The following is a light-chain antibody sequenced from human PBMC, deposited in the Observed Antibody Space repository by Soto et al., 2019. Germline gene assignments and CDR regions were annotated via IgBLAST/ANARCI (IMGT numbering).Light chain of an antibody. CDR2: DVS. J-gene: IGLJ2*01. CDR1: STDVGGYNY. Sequence: QSALTQPRSVSGSPGQSVTISCTGTSTDVGGYNYVSWYQQHPGKVPKLMLYDVSKRPSGVPDRFSGSKSGNTASLTISGLQAEDEADYYCSSYTSSSTLDVVFGGGTKLTVL. CDR3: SSYTSSSTLDVV. V-gene: IGLV2-11*01.